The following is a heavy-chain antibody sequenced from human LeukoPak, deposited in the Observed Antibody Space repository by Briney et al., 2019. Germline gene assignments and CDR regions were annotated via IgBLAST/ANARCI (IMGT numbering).Heavy chain of an antibody. CDR3: AREGPGSGGGDFED. J-gene: IGHJ4*02. CDR1: GVTFSSYA. Sequence: GGSLRLSCAASGVTFSSYAMHWVRQAPGKGLEWVALIWYDRTAKYYADSVKGRFTISRDNSKNTLFLQMNTLRAEDTAIYYCAREGPGSGGGDFEDWGQGTLVTVSS. D-gene: IGHD1-26*01. V-gene: IGHV3-30*04. CDR2: IWYDRTAK.